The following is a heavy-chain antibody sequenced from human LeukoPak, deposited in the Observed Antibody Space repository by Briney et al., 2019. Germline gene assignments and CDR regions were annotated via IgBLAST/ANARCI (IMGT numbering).Heavy chain of an antibody. CDR1: GCTFTSYY. J-gene: IGHJ4*02. D-gene: IGHD1-1*01. Sequence: ASVKVSCKTSGCTFTSYYIHWVRQAPGQGLECMGWINPNNGGTTYAQNFQGRVSMTRDTSISTAYMELSGLRSDDTAVYYCARSPSGQLDYWGRGTLVTVSS. CDR2: INPNNGGT. V-gene: IGHV1-2*02. CDR3: ARSPSGQLDY.